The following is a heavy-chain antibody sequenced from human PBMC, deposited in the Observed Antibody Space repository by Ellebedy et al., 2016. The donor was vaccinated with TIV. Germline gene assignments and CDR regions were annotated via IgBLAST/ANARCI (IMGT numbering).Heavy chain of an antibody. D-gene: IGHD6-19*01. CDR1: RGTFSSYA. V-gene: IGHV1-69*06. CDR2: IIPIFGTA. J-gene: IGHJ4*02. CDR3: ASQALAVAGSDY. Sequence: SVKVSXKASRGTFSSYAISWVRQAPGQGLEWMGGIIPIFGTANYAQKFQGRVTITADKSTSTAYMELSSLRSEDTAVYYCASQALAVAGSDYWGQGTLVTVSS.